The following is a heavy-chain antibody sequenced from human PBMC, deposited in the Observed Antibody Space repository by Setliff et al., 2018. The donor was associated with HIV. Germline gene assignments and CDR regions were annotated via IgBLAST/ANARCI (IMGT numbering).Heavy chain of an antibody. V-gene: IGHV4-38-2*01. D-gene: IGHD5-12*01. Sequence: SETLCLTCAVSGYSVSSGYYWGWIRQPPGKGLEWIASIYYSGSTYYAPSLKSRVTISVDTSKNQFSLKLTSVTAADTAVYFCARVVPREVAPGGFDIWGQGTMVTVSS. J-gene: IGHJ3*02. CDR3: ARVVPREVAPGGFDI. CDR1: GYSVSSGYY. CDR2: IYYSGST.